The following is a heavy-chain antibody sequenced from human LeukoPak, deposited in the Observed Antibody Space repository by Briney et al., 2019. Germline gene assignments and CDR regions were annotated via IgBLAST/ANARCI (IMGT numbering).Heavy chain of an antibody. CDR3: ARGRRVAGPGYYYYYYGMDV. D-gene: IGHD6-19*01. CDR1: GGSFSGYY. J-gene: IGHJ6*02. Sequence: PSETLSLTCAVYGGSFSGYYWSWIRQPPGKGLEWIGEINHSGSTNYNPSLKSRVTISVDTSKNQFSLKLSSVTAADTAVYYCARGRRVAGPGYYYYYYGMDVWGQGTTVTVSS. V-gene: IGHV4-34*01. CDR2: INHSGST.